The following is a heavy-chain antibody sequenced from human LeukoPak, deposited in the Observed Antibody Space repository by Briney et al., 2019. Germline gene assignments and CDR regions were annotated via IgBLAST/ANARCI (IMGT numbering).Heavy chain of an antibody. CDR3: ARNYGSGEFDY. D-gene: IGHD3-10*01. Sequence: ASVKVSCKASGYSFTSYAIHWVRQAPGQRLEWMGWINIGNGNTKYSQQFQGRVTITRDTSASTVYMELRSLRSEDMAVYYCARNYGSGEFDYWGQGTLVTVSS. CDR2: INIGNGNT. V-gene: IGHV1-3*03. J-gene: IGHJ4*02. CDR1: GYSFTSYA.